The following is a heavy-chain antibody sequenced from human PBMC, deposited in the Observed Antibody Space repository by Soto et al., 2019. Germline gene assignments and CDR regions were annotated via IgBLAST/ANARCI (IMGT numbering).Heavy chain of an antibody. CDR3: AADGGDFWSGI. Sequence: QVQLVKSGAEVKKPGASVKVSCVASGYIFTSYAMHWVRQDPGQRLEWMGWINAGNGYTKYSQRFQGRVTITRDTSASTAYMKLSSLRSEDTAVYYCAADGGDFWSGIWGQGTMVTVSS. V-gene: IGHV1-3*01. CDR2: INAGNGYT. D-gene: IGHD3-3*01. CDR1: GYIFTSYA. J-gene: IGHJ3*02.